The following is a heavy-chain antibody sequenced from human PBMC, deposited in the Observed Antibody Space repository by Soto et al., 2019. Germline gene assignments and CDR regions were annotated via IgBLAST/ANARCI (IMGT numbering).Heavy chain of an antibody. J-gene: IGHJ6*02. V-gene: IGHV3-33*01. CDR2: IWYDGSNK. CDR1: GFTFSSYG. D-gene: IGHD3-22*01. CDR3: ASSHYSGYYDSSGYYSGYYYGMDV. Sequence: HPGGSLRLSCAASGFTFSSYGMHWVRQAPGKGLEWVAVIWYDGSNKYYADSVEGRFTISRDNSKNTLYLQMNSLRAEDTAVYYCASSHYSGYYDSSGYYSGYYYGMDVWGQGTTVTVSS.